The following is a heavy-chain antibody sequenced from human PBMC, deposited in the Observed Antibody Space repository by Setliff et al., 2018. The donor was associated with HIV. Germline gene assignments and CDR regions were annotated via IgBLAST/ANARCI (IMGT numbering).Heavy chain of an antibody. CDR1: GYTFTSYY. D-gene: IGHD1-26*01. CDR2: INPGGGST. V-gene: IGHV1-46*01. J-gene: IGHJ4*02. Sequence: ASVKVSCKASGYTFTSYYMHWVRQAPGQGLEWMGIINPGGGSTNYAQKFQGRVTITTDESTRTSYMELSSLRSEDTAVYYCARDRSYYPNYFDYWGQGTLVTSPQ. CDR3: ARDRSYYPNYFDY.